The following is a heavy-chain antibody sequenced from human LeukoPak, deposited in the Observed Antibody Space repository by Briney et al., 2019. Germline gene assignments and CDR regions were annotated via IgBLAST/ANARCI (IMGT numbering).Heavy chain of an antibody. CDR3: AKIRAGDYYYFYGMDI. Sequence: GGSLRLSCAASGFSFRSYAMMWVRQAPGKGLEWVSAIAGGGGNIWYADSVKGRFTISRDNSKSTLYLQMNSLSADDTAVYFCAKIRAGDYYYFYGMDIWGQGTAVTVSS. V-gene: IGHV3-23*01. CDR2: IAGGGGNI. D-gene: IGHD7-27*01. J-gene: IGHJ6*02. CDR1: GFSFRSYA.